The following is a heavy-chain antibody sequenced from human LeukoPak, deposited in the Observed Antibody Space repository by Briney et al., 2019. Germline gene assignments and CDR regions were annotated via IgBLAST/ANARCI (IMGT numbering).Heavy chain of an antibody. CDR1: GYAFTSYH. CDR2: IIPSSGST. J-gene: IGHJ4*02. V-gene: IGHV1-46*01. Sequence: ASVKVSCKASGYAFTSYHIHWMRQAPGQGLGWMGLIIPSSGSTTYAQKFQGRVTMTRDTTTSTVYMELSSLTSDDTAVYFCARSDYNDYRGLGFWGQGTLVTVSS. CDR3: ARSDYNDYRGLGF. D-gene: IGHD4-11*01.